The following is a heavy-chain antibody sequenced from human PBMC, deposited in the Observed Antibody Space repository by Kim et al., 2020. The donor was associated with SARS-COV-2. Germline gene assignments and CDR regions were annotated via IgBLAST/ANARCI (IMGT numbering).Heavy chain of an antibody. CDR3: TTSSSFLYYYYYGMDV. Sequence: VKGRFTISRDDSKNTLYLQMNSLKTEDTAVYYCTTSSSFLYYYYYGMDVWGQGTTVTVSS. J-gene: IGHJ6*02. D-gene: IGHD2-15*01. V-gene: IGHV3-15*01.